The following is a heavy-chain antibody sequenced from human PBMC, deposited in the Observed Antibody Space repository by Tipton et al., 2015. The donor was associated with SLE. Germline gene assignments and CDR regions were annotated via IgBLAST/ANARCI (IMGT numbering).Heavy chain of an antibody. Sequence: QVQLVQSGAEVKKPGSSVKVSCKASGGTFSSYAISWVRQAPGQGLEWMGGIIPIFGTANYAQKFQGRVTITTDESTSTAYMELRSLRSDDTAVYYCAWSVAATTDFDFWGQGTLVTVSS. D-gene: IGHD3-3*01. CDR1: GGTFSSYA. V-gene: IGHV1-69*01. CDR2: IIPIFGTA. J-gene: IGHJ4*02. CDR3: AWSVAATTDFDF.